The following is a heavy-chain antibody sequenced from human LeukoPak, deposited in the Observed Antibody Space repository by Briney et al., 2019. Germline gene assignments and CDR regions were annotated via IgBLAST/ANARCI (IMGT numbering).Heavy chain of an antibody. J-gene: IGHJ6*02. CDR1: GGSFSGYY. CDR2: INHSGST. V-gene: IGHV4-34*01. Sequence: PSETLSLTCAVYGGSFSGYYWSWIRQPPGKGLEWIGEINHSGSTNYNPSLKSRVTISVDTSKNQFSLKLSSVTAADTAVYYCARAPITIFGVVIPPYGMDVWGQGTTVTVSS. CDR3: ARAPITIFGVVIPPYGMDV. D-gene: IGHD3-3*01.